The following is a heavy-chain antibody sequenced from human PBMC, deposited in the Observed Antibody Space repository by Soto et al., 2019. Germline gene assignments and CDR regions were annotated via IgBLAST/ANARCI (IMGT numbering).Heavy chain of an antibody. CDR1: GIPVSSNY. V-gene: IGHV3-53*04. D-gene: IGHD3-10*01. CDR3: ARDGPYYYASRMDV. J-gene: IGHJ6*02. Sequence: EVQLVESGGGLVQPGGSLRLSCVASGIPVSSNYMTWVRQAPGKGLEWVSVLHSGGDTYYANSVKGRFTISRHDSTNTLYLQMNSLTPEDTSVYYCARDGPYYYASRMDVWGPGTTVTVSS. CDR2: LHSGGDT.